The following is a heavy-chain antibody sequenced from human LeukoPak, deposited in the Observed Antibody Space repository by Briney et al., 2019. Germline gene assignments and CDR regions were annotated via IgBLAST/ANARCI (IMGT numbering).Heavy chain of an antibody. D-gene: IGHD3-10*01. CDR3: AKGMVRGALGDYYMDVWGKDYYMDV. CDR1: GFTFSSYG. CDR2: ISYDGSNK. Sequence: GRSLRLSCAASGFTFSSYGMHWVRQAPGKGLEWVAVISYDGSNKYYADSVKGRFTISRDNSKNTLYLQMNSLRAEDTAVYYCAKGMVRGALGDYYMDVWGKDYYMDVWGKGTTVTVSS. J-gene: IGHJ6*03. V-gene: IGHV3-30*18.